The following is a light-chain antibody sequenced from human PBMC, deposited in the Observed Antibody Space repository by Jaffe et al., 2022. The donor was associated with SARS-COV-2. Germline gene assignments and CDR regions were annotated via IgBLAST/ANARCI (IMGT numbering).Light chain of an antibody. CDR3: SSYTSSSTMI. CDR1: SSDVGGYNY. Sequence: QSALTQPASVSGSPGQSITISCIGTSSDVGGYNYVSWYQHHPGKAPKLMIYDVGNRPSGISNRFSGSKSGNTASLTISGLQAEDEADYYCSSYTSSSTMIFGGGTKLTVL. V-gene: IGLV2-14*03. J-gene: IGLJ2*01. CDR2: DVG.